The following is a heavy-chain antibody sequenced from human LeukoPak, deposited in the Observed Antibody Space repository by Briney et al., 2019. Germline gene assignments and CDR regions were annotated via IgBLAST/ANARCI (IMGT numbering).Heavy chain of an antibody. CDR1: GGSISSGGYY. J-gene: IGHJ4*02. CDR2: FYNSGRS. Sequence: SETLSLTCTVSGGSISSGGYYWSWIRQPPGKGLEWIGYFYNSGRSTYNPSLKSRVTISADTSKNHFSLKLNSVTTADTAVYYCTRGAGWLIDYWGQGILVTVSS. V-gene: IGHV4-61*03. D-gene: IGHD3-16*01. CDR3: TRGAGWLIDY.